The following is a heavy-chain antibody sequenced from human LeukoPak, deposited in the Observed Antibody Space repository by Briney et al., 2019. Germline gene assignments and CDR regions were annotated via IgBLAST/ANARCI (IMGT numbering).Heavy chain of an antibody. CDR1: GYTFTGYY. CDR3: ARQTGTTMVRVDY. CDR2: INPNSGGT. V-gene: IGHV1-2*02. D-gene: IGHD3-10*01. Sequence: GASVKVPCKASGYTFTGYYMHWVRQAPGQGLECMGWINPNSGGTNYAQKFQGRVTMTGDTSISTAYMELSRLRSDDTAVYYCARQTGTTMVRVDYWGQGTLVTVSS. J-gene: IGHJ4*02.